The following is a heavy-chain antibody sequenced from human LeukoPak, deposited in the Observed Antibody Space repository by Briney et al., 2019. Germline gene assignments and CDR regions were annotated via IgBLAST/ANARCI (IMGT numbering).Heavy chain of an antibody. J-gene: IGHJ4*02. D-gene: IGHD5-12*01. V-gene: IGHV2-5*02. CDR1: GFSLSTSGVG. CDR2: IYWDDDK. Sequence: GPTLVNPPQTLTLTGTFSGFSLSTSGVGVGWIRQPPGKALERLALIYWDDDKRYSPSLKSRRTITKDTSKNQVVLTMTNMDPVDTATYYCAHSHVATTLDYWGQGTLVTVSS. CDR3: AHSHVATTLDY.